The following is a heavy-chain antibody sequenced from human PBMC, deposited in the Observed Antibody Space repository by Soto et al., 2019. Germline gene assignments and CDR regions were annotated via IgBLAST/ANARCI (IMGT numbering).Heavy chain of an antibody. D-gene: IGHD3-22*01. CDR1: GFTFSSYG. CDR2: ISYDGSNK. CDR3: ASEIIPVFYDSSGYIDVFDI. V-gene: IGHV3-30*03. Sequence: GGSLRLSCAASGFTFSSYGMHWVRQAPGKGLEWVAVISYDGSNKYYADSVKGRFTISRDNSKNTLYLQMNSLRAEDTAVYYCASEIIPVFYDSSGYIDVFDIWGQGTMVTVSS. J-gene: IGHJ3*02.